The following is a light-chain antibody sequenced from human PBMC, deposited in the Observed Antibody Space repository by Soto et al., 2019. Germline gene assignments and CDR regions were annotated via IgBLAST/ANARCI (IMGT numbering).Light chain of an antibody. CDR2: GAS. J-gene: IGKJ2*01. CDR3: QQYNNWPPGDT. Sequence: EIVMTQSPATLSVSPGERATLSCRASQSVSSNLAWYQQKPGQAPRLLIYGASTRATGIPARFSGSGSGTEFTLTISSLQSEDFAVYYCQQYNNWPPGDTFGQGPKLEIK. CDR1: QSVSSN. V-gene: IGKV3-15*01.